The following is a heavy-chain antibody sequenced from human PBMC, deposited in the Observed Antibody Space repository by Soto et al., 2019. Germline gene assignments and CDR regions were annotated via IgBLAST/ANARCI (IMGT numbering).Heavy chain of an antibody. Sequence: PGGSLRLSCAASGFTFSSYSMHWARQAPGKGLVWVSRINSDGSSTSYADSVKGRFTISRDNAKNTLYLQMNSLRAEDTAVYYCARDRPLVGNIVVVVAATVDGMDVWGQGTTVTVSS. CDR1: GFTFSSYS. J-gene: IGHJ6*02. CDR3: ARDRPLVGNIVVVVAATVDGMDV. CDR2: INSDGSST. D-gene: IGHD2-15*01. V-gene: IGHV3-74*01.